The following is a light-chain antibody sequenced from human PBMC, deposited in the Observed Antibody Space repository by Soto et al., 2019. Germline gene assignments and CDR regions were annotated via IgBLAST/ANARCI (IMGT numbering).Light chain of an antibody. CDR1: SSNIEGNT. V-gene: IGLV1-44*01. CDR3: AAWDDSLRGPV. CDR2: IDH. J-gene: IGLJ2*01. Sequence: QSALTQPPSLSGTPGQSVTISCSGSSSNIEGNTVHWYQHLPGTAPKLLIYIDHNRPSGIPDRFSGSKSGTSASLAISGLQSEDEAVYYCAAWDDSLRGPVFGGGTKVTVL.